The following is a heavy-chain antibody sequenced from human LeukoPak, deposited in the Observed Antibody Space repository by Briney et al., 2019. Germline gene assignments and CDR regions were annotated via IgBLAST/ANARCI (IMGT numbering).Heavy chain of an antibody. D-gene: IGHD1-1*01. CDR3: ARDRALAGTTFKVDAFDI. V-gene: IGHV1-46*01. CDR2: INPSGGST. J-gene: IGHJ3*02. CDR1: GYTFTSYY. Sequence: ASLKVSCKASGYTFTSYYTHWVRQAPGQGLEWMGIINPSGGSTSYAQKFQGRVTMTRDTSTSTVYMELSSLRSEDTAVYYCARDRALAGTTFKVDAFDIWGQGTMVTVSS.